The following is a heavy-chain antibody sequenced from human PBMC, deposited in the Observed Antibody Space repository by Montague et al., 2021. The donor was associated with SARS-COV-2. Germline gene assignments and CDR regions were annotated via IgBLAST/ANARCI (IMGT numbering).Heavy chain of an antibody. CDR3: ARGTRAVQITPGFRY. V-gene: IGHV4-34*01. J-gene: IGHJ4*02. CDR1: GGSFHIFS. Sequence: SETLSLTCAVYGGSFHIFSWGWIRQSPGKGLEWIGEVDHSGNTKYNPPLKSRVTISVDTSKNQFSLNLTSVTAADTAIYYCARGTRAVQITPGFRYWGQGTQVAVSS. D-gene: IGHD5-24*01. CDR2: VDHSGNT.